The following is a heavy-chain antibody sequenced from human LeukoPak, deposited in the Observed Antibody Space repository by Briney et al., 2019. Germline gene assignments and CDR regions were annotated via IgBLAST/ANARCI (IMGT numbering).Heavy chain of an antibody. J-gene: IGHJ4*02. V-gene: IGHV4-59*11. CDR3: ARAVGATRGGFDY. CDR2: IYYSGST. CDR1: GGSISSHY. D-gene: IGHD1-26*01. Sequence: SETLSLTCTVSGGSISSHYWSWIRQPPGKGLEWIGYIYYSGSTNYNPSLKSRVTISVDTSKNQFSLKLSSVTAADTAVYYCARAVGATRGGFDYWGQGTLVTVSP.